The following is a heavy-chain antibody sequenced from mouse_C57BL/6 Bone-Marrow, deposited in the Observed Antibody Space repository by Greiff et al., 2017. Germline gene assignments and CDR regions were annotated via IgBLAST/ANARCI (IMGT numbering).Heavy chain of an antibody. V-gene: IGHV1-59*01. CDR1: GYTFTSYW. CDR2: IDPSDSYT. Sequence: VQLQQPGAELVRPGTSVKLSCKASGYTFTSYWMHWVKQRPGQGLEWIGVIDPSDSYTNYNQKVKGKATLTVDTSSSTAYMQLSSLTSEDSAVYYCARDGNYAAMDYWGQGTSGTVSS. D-gene: IGHD2-1*01. CDR3: ARDGNYAAMDY. J-gene: IGHJ4*01.